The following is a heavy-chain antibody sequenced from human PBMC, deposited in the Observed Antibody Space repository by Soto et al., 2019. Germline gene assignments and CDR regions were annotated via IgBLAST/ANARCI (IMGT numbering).Heavy chain of an antibody. D-gene: IGHD3-10*01. J-gene: IGHJ6*02. Sequence: QVQLVQSGAEVKKPGSSVKVSCKASGGTFTNYAISWVRQAPGQGLEWMGGIIPIFGTANYAQKFQGRVTVNADKSTSTAYMELSSLRSEDTAVYYCARAYYGSVSYWRYYYGMDVWGQGTTVTVSS. CDR3: ARAYYGSVSYWRYYYGMDV. CDR2: IIPIFGTA. CDR1: GGTFTNYA. V-gene: IGHV1-69*14.